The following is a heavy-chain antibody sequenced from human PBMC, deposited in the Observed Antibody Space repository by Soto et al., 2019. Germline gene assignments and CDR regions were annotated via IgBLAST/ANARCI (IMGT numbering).Heavy chain of an antibody. V-gene: IGHV1-69*13. J-gene: IGHJ6*02. CDR3: ATPSYGSAAIYFYAMDV. D-gene: IGHD3-10*01. CDR2: RIPIFDTS. CDR1: GGTFNSYV. Sequence: SVKVSCKASGGTFNSYVINWVRQAPGQGLEWMGRRIPIFDTSNYAQKLQGRFTITADESTGTVFMELSSVRSEDTAVYYCATPSYGSAAIYFYAMDVWGQGTAVTVSS.